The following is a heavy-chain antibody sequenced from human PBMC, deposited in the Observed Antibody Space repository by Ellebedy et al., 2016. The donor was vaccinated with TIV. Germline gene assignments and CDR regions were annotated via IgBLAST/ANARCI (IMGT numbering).Heavy chain of an antibody. D-gene: IGHD3-10*01. CDR1: GYSISSGYY. CDR3: ARGRSEGSGTLGS. J-gene: IGHJ5*02. V-gene: IGHV4-38-2*02. CDR2: INHSGST. Sequence: SETLSLXXTVSGYSISSGYYWGWIRQPPGKGLEWIGEINHSGSTNYNPSLKSRVTISVDTPKNQFSLKLSSVTAADTAVYYCARGRSEGSGTLGSWGQGTLVTVSS.